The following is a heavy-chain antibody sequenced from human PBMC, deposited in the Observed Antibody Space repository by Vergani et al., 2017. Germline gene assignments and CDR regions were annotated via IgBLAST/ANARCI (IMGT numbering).Heavy chain of an antibody. CDR3: ARVGTIFGVVTDYYYDMDV. J-gene: IGHJ6*03. CDR1: GGTFSSYA. Sequence: QVQLVQSGAEVKKPGSSVKVSCKASGGTFSSYAISWERQAPGQGLEWMGGIIPIFGTANYAQKFQGRVTMTADESTSTAYMELSSLRSEDTAVYYCARVGTIFGVVTDYYYDMDVWGKGTTVTVSS. CDR2: IIPIFGTA. D-gene: IGHD3-3*01. V-gene: IGHV1-69*01.